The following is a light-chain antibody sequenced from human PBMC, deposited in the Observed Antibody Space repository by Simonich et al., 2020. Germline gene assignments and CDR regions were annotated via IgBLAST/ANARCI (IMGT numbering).Light chain of an antibody. CDR3: CSYAGSSTVV. V-gene: IGLV2-23*01. Sequence: QSALTQPASVSGSPGQSITISCTGTSSDVGSYNLVSWYQQHPVKAPKLMIYEGSKLPSGVSKRVSGSKSGNTASLTISGLQAEDEADYYCCSYAGSSTVVVGGGTKLTVL. CDR2: EGS. J-gene: IGLJ2*01. CDR1: SSDVGSYNL.